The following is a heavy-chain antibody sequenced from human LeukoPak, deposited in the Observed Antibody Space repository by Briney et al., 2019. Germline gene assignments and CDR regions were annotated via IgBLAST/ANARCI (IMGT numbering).Heavy chain of an antibody. CDR1: GFTFTNAW. Sequence: PGGSLRLSCAASGFTFTNAWMSWVRQAPGKGLEWVGRIKSKTDGGTTDYAAPVKGRFTISRDDSKNTLYLQMNSLKTEDTAVYYCAKPVGGTTGDFDYWGQGTLVTVSS. CDR2: IKSKTDGGTT. CDR3: AKPVGGTTGDFDY. J-gene: IGHJ4*02. D-gene: IGHD1-26*01. V-gene: IGHV3-15*01.